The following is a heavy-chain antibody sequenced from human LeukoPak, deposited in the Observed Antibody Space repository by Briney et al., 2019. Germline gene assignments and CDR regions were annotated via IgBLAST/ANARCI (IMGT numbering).Heavy chain of an antibody. CDR2: ISASGDST. V-gene: IGHV3-23*01. D-gene: IGHD6-6*01. CDR3: AKSKMGAARTLFDY. CDR1: GFTFTSYA. J-gene: IGHJ4*02. Sequence: GGSLRLSCAASGFTFTSYALSWVRQTPGKGLEWVSAISASGDSTFYADSVRGHFNISRDNSKKTLSLQMDSLRVEDTAIYYCAKSKMGAARTLFDYWGQGILVTVSS.